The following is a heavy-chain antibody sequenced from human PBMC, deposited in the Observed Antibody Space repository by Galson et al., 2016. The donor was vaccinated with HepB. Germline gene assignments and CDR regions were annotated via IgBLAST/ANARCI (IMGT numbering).Heavy chain of an antibody. D-gene: IGHD3-22*01. J-gene: IGHJ5*02. CDR2: VYYSGST. V-gene: IGHV4-39*02. CDR1: GGSINGLTLH. CDR3: ARLHYDTSGYQFDP. Sequence: ETLSLTCTVSGGSINGLTLHWGWVRQPPGKGLEWISSVYYSGSTYYNPSLRSRLTVSVDTSKNNFSLKLRSVTAADTAVYFCARLHYDTSGYQFDPWGQGALVIVSS.